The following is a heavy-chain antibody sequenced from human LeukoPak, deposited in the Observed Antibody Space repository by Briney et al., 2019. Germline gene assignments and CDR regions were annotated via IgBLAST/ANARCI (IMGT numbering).Heavy chain of an antibody. CDR2: IYYSGNT. CDR3: ARDLYASGNYRSYWYFDL. V-gene: IGHV4-39*07. D-gene: IGHD3-10*01. Sequence: SETLSLTCIVSGGSISSTTYYWGWIRQPPGKRLEWIWSIYYSGNTYYNPSLKSRVTISVDTSKKQFSLKLNSVTAADTAVYYCARDLYASGNYRSYWYFDLWGRGTLVTVSS. CDR1: GGSISSTTYY. J-gene: IGHJ2*01.